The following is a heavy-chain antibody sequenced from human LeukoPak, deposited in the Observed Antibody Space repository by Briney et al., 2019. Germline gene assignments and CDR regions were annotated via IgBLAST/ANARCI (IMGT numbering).Heavy chain of an antibody. D-gene: IGHD3-10*01. Sequence: ASVKVSCKASGYTFTNYAMNWVRQAPGQGLEWMGWINTNTGNPTYAQGFTGRFVFSLDTSVSTAYLQISSLKAEDTAVYYCARDHPDPYLPRPYYYGSGSYYNQDDYWGQGTLVTVSS. CDR3: ARDHPDPYLPRPYYYGSGSYYNQDDY. CDR2: INTNTGNP. V-gene: IGHV7-4-1*02. J-gene: IGHJ4*02. CDR1: GYTFTNYA.